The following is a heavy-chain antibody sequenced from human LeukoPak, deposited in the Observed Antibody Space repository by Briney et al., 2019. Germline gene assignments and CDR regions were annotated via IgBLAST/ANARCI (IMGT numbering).Heavy chain of an antibody. CDR3: ARQGTMTRGGYWLDP. J-gene: IGHJ5*02. Sequence: SGTLSPTCTVSGASMKTTNFYWAWIRQPPGKGLESIGSISYAGRTYLNPSLNSRVTISVDTSKDQFSLKLSSVTAADTAVYYCARQGTMTRGGYWLDPWGQGTLVIVSS. V-gene: IGHV4-39*01. CDR1: GASMKTTNFY. CDR2: ISYAGRT. D-gene: IGHD3-10*01.